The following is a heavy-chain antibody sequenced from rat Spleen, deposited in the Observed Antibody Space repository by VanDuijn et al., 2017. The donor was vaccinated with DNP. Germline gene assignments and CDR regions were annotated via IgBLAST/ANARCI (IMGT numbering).Heavy chain of an antibody. J-gene: IGHJ4*01. CDR2: INTDGGTT. Sequence: EVQLVETGGGLVQPGRSLKLSCVASGFTFSGYWMYWIRHAPGKGLEWVASINTDGGTTYYPDSVKGRFTISRDNAENTVYLQMNSLRSEDTATYYCAKDRDGGFTMDAWGQGTSVTISS. D-gene: IGHD1-11*01. CDR1: GFTFSGYW. V-gene: IGHV5-58*01. CDR3: AKDRDGGFTMDA.